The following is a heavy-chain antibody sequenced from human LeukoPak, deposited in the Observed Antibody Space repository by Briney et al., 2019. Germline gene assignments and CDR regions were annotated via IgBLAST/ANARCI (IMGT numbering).Heavy chain of an antibody. V-gene: IGHV1-18*01. J-gene: IGHJ3*02. CDR2: ISPNSGNT. D-gene: IGHD1-26*01. CDR1: GYTFTGSG. Sequence: GASVRVSCKASGYTFTGSGISWVRQAPGQGREGMGWISPNSGNTNYIQKFKGRVSMTTDSFSSTPYMDLRSLRAGDTAVYYCARDGSTRATPLAFDIWGQGTLVTVSS. CDR3: ARDGSTRATPLAFDI.